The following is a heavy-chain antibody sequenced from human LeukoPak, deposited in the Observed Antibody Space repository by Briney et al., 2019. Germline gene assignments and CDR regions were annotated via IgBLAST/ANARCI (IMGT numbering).Heavy chain of an antibody. CDR2: IWYDGSNK. V-gene: IGHV3-33*06. J-gene: IGHJ4*02. D-gene: IGHD3-22*01. Sequence: PGGSLRLSCAASGFTFSSSGMHWVRQAPGKGLEWVAAIWYDGSNKYYADSVKGRFTISRDNSKNTLFLQMNSLRAEDTAVYYCAKALPLFYFDSSGPINYWGQGTLVTVSS. CDR1: GFTFSSSG. CDR3: AKALPLFYFDSSGPINY.